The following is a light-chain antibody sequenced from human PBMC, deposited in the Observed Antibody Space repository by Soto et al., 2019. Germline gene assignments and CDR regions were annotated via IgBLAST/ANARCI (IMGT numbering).Light chain of an antibody. CDR1: QSVLYSSNNKNY. J-gene: IGKJ2*01. CDR3: QQYESTPPT. V-gene: IGKV4-1*01. CDR2: WAS. Sequence: DIVMTQSPDSLAVSLGERATINCKSSQSVLYSSNNKNYLAWYQQRPGQPPKLLIYWASTRESGVHDRFSGSGSGTAFTLTITSLQAEDVAVYYCQQYESTPPTFGQGTKLEIK.